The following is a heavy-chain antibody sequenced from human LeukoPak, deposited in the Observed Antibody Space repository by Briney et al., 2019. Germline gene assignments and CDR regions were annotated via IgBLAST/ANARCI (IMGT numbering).Heavy chain of an antibody. J-gene: IGHJ4*02. CDR1: GYSFTSNY. Sequence: GASVKVSCKASGYSFTSNYIHWVRQAPGQGLEWMGMIYPRDGSTSSAQKFQGRVTLTRDTSTSTVYMELSRLRSEDTALYYCARDYHGSGSLTTFDYWGQGTLVTVSS. V-gene: IGHV1-46*01. CDR2: IYPRDGST. D-gene: IGHD3-10*01. CDR3: ARDYHGSGSLTTFDY.